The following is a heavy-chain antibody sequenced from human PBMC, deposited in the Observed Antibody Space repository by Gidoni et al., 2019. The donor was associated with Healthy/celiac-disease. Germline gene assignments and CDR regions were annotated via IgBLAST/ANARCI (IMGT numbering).Heavy chain of an antibody. CDR3: ARSPRWYDTSGYYPDY. D-gene: IGHD3-22*01. Sequence: QVQLVQSGAEVMRPGASVKVSCKSSGYNFKSYYIHWVRQAPGQGLQWMGIIKTSGESTENAQMCQCRVTMTRDTSRSTVYMELTGLRSDDTAVDYCARSPRWYDTSGYYPDYWGQGTLVTVSS. CDR1: GYNFKSYY. CDR2: IKTSGEST. J-gene: IGHJ4*02. V-gene: IGHV1-46*02.